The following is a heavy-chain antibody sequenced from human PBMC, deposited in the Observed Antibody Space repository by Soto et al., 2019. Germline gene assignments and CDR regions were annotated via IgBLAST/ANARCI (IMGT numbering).Heavy chain of an antibody. D-gene: IGHD3-22*01. J-gene: IGHJ4*02. Sequence: QVQLVESGGGVVQPGRSLRLSCAASGFTFSSYGMHWVRQAPGKGLEWVAVIWYDGSNKYYADSVKGRFTISRDNSKNTLYLQMNSLRAEDTAVYYCARGIIPYYYDSSGYYYEGYFDYWGQGTLVTVSS. CDR1: GFTFSSYG. CDR3: ARGIIPYYYDSSGYYYEGYFDY. V-gene: IGHV3-33*01. CDR2: IWYDGSNK.